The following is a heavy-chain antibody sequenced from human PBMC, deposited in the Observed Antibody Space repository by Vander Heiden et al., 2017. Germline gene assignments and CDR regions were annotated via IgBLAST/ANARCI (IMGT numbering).Heavy chain of an antibody. CDR2: ISYDGSNK. CDR1: GFTFSSYA. D-gene: IGHD4-17*01. CDR3: ARDLDYGDYYYYYGMDV. Sequence: QVQLVESGGGVVQPGRSLRRSCAASGFTFSSYAMHLVRQAPGKGLEWVAVISYDGSNKYYADSVKGRFTISRDNSKNTLYLQMNSLRAEDTAVYYCARDLDYGDYYYYYGMDVWGQGTTVTVSS. J-gene: IGHJ6*02. V-gene: IGHV3-30*01.